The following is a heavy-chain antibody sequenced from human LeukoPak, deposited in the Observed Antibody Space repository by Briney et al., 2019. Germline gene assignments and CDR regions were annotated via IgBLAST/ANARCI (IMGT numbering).Heavy chain of an antibody. D-gene: IGHD6-13*01. J-gene: IGHJ6*03. V-gene: IGHV3-33*06. Sequence: PGRSLRFSCAASGFTLSSYGMHWVPQAPGKGLVGVVVIWYDGSNKYYADSVKGRFTISRDNSKNTLYLQMHSLRAEDTAVYYCAKGGSSSWYYYYMDVWGKGTTVTVSS. CDR2: IWYDGSNK. CDR1: GFTLSSYG. CDR3: AKGGSSSWYYYYMDV.